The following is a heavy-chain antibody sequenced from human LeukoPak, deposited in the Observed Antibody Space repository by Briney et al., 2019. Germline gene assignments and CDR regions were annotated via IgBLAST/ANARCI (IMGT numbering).Heavy chain of an antibody. Sequence: PGGSLRLSCAASEFTFSTYAMIWVRQAPGRGLEGVAGISGCGGLTNYADSLKGRFTISRDNSKNTLYLQMSSLRDEDTAVYYCAKGMESMVVAATSLDYWGQGTMVPVSS. J-gene: IGHJ4*02. CDR2: ISGCGGLT. D-gene: IGHD2-15*01. V-gene: IGHV3-23*01. CDR1: EFTFSTYA. CDR3: AKGMESMVVAATSLDY.